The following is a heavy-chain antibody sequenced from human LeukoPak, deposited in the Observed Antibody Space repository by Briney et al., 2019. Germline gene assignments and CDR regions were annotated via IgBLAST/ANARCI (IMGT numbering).Heavy chain of an antibody. CDR3: ARLSSTLYYSMDV. J-gene: IGHJ6*02. CDR1: GGSISSYY. V-gene: IGHV4-59*08. CDR2: IQNSAIYRAKI. Sequence: TASGTLSLTCAVSGGSISSYYWTWIRQPPGKGLEWVGYIQNSAIYRAKIKSSPSLQSRVSLSIDTSKNQVSLTVNSVTAADTAVYYCARLSSTLYYSMDVWGPGTAVTVSS. D-gene: IGHD6-6*01.